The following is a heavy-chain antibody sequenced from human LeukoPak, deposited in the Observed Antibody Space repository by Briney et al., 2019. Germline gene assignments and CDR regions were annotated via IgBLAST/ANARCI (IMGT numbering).Heavy chain of an antibody. CDR2: IYSGGGT. CDR3: ARESPNFMNSNGNMDV. V-gene: IGHV3-66*02. J-gene: IGHJ6*03. Sequence: GGSLRLSCAASGFTVSSNYMSWVRQAPGKGLEWVSVIYSGGGTYYADSVKGRFTISRDNSKNTLYLQMNSLRAEDTAVYYCARESPNFMNSNGNMDVWGKGTTVTVSS. CDR1: GFTVSSNY. D-gene: IGHD4-11*01.